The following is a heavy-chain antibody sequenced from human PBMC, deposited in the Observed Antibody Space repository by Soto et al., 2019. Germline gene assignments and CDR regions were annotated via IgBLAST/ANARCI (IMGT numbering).Heavy chain of an antibody. J-gene: IGHJ4*02. CDR1: GYTFSDYY. Sequence: VQLVESGGDLVKPGGSLRLSCAASGYTFSDYYMSWIRQAPGKGLEWISYIDTSGTKIYYADSGKGRFTITRDNAKNSVYLEMNSLRDEDTAGYYCASHYDMWSGYLSPVDYWGQGTPVTVSS. D-gene: IGHD3-3*01. V-gene: IGHV3-11*01. CDR3: ASHYDMWSGYLSPVDY. CDR2: IDTSGTKI.